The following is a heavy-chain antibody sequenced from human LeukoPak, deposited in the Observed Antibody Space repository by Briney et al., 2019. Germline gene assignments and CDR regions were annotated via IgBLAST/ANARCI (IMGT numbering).Heavy chain of an antibody. Sequence: PSETLSLTCDVNGGSFSVTSWRWIRQPPGKGLEWIGEIDHSGSTNYTPSLKSRVTISIDTSKNQISLKLSSVTAADTAVYYCARDPTYYSWSYPPEYGGQGTLVTVSS. J-gene: IGHJ4*02. CDR3: ARDPTYYSWSYPPEY. D-gene: IGHD1-26*01. CDR2: IDHSGST. CDR1: GGSFSVTS. V-gene: IGHV4-34*01.